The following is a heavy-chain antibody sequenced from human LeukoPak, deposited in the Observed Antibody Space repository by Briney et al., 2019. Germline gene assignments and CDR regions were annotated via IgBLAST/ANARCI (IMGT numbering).Heavy chain of an antibody. CDR1: GFTFSSYG. V-gene: IGHV3-30*02. J-gene: IGHJ4*02. D-gene: IGHD6-19*01. CDR3: AKEFQGWYSRHYFDY. CDR2: IRDDGSTK. Sequence: PGGSLRLSCAASGFTFSSYGMHWVRQAPGKGLEWVAFIRDDGSTKNYADSVKGRFTISRDNSKNTLYLQMNSLRAEDTAVYYCAKEFQGWYSRHYFDYWGQGTLVTVSS.